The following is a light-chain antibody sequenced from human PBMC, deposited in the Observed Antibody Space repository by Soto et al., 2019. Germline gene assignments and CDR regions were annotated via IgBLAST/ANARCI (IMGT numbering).Light chain of an antibody. CDR2: GAS. Sequence: EMVLTQAPGTQSMSQGERATLSCRASQSVSSTYLAWYQQKPGQAPRLLIYGASNRATGIPDRFSGSGSGTDFTLTISRLEPEDFAVYYCQQYGGSRWTFGQGTKVDIK. CDR3: QQYGGSRWT. CDR1: QSVSSTY. V-gene: IGKV3-20*01. J-gene: IGKJ1*01.